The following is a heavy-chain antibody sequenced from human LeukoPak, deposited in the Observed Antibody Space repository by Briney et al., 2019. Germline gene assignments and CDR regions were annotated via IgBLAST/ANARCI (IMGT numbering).Heavy chain of an antibody. Sequence: WGTLSLTCTVSGGSISSYFWSWIGQPPGKGLEWVGYIYYSGSTNYNPSLKSRVTISVDTSKTQFSLKLSSVTAADTAVYHCARDSVDTAMVTDYYYGMDVWGQGTTVTVSS. D-gene: IGHD5-18*01. CDR3: ARDSVDTAMVTDYYYGMDV. CDR1: GGSISSYF. V-gene: IGHV4-59*01. J-gene: IGHJ6*02. CDR2: IYYSGST.